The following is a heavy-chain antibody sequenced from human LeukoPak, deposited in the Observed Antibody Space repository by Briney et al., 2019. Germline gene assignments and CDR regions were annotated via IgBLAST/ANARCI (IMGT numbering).Heavy chain of an antibody. CDR3: AKDIGDY. CDR2: ISWNSGSI. CDR1: GFTFSSYA. J-gene: IGHJ4*02. Sequence: GGSLRLSCAASGFTFSSYAMHWVRQAPGKGLEWVSGISWNSGSIGYADSVKGRFTISRDNAKNSLYLQMNSLRAEDTALYYCAKDIGDYWGQGTLVTVSS. V-gene: IGHV3-9*01.